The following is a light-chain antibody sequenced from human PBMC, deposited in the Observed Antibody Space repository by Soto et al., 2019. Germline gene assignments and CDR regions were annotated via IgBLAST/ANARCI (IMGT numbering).Light chain of an antibody. V-gene: IGKV3-20*01. J-gene: IGKJ4*01. Sequence: EIVLTQSPGTLSLSPGERATLSCRASQSVSSSYLPGSQQRPGQAPRLLIYGAFRRATGIPDSFSGSGSGTDFTLTISRLEPEDFAFYYCQQYVTSPRLTFGGGTKVEI. CDR3: QQYVTSPRLT. CDR1: QSVSSSY. CDR2: GAF.